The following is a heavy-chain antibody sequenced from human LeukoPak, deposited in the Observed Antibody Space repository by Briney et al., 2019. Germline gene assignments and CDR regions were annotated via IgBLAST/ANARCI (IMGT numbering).Heavy chain of an antibody. D-gene: IGHD2-21*02. CDR1: GNYW. Sequence: PGGSLRLSCAASGNYWMHWVRQAPGKGLEWVSYISSSGSTIYYADSVKGRFTISRDNAKNSLYLQMNSLKAEDTAVYYCARGAGVVVTAMRSYFDYWGQGTLVTVSS. J-gene: IGHJ4*02. CDR2: ISSSGSTI. V-gene: IGHV3-11*01. CDR3: ARGAGVVVTAMRSYFDY.